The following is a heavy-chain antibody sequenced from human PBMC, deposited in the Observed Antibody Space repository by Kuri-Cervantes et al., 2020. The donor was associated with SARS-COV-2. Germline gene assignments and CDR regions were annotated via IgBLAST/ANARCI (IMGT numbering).Heavy chain of an antibody. CDR3: ATDHIAAAGLFDY. Sequence: SVKVSCKVSGYTLTELSMHWVRQAPGKGLEWMGGFDPEDGETIYAQKLQGRVTMTEDTSTDTAYMELSSLRSEDTAVYYCATDHIAAAGLFDYWGQGTLVTVSS. CDR1: GYTLTELS. V-gene: IGHV1-24*01. CDR2: FDPEDGET. J-gene: IGHJ4*02. D-gene: IGHD6-13*01.